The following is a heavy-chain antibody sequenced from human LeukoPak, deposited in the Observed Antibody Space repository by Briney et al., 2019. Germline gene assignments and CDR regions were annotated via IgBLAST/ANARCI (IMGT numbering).Heavy chain of an antibody. D-gene: IGHD3-10*01. CDR2: ISGIGGST. CDR1: GFTFSSYA. Sequence: PGGSLRLSCAASGFTFSSYAMSWVRQAPGKGLEWVSAISGIGGSTYYADSVKGRFTISRDNSKNTLYLQMNSLRAEDTAVYYCAKSYYGSGSYYPYYWGQGTLVTVSS. V-gene: IGHV3-23*01. CDR3: AKSYYGSGSYYPYY. J-gene: IGHJ4*02.